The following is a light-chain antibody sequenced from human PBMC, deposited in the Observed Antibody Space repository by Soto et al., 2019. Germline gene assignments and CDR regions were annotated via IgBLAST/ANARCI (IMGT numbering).Light chain of an antibody. CDR2: AAS. V-gene: IGKV1-12*01. CDR3: QQANSVPPT. Sequence: DIQMTQSPSSVSASVGDRVTITCRASQGISSWLAWYQQKPWKAPKLLLYAASSLQSGVPSMFSGSGSGTDFTLNISSLQTEDCATYYCQQANSVPPTFGQGTKVEIK. J-gene: IGKJ1*01. CDR1: QGISSW.